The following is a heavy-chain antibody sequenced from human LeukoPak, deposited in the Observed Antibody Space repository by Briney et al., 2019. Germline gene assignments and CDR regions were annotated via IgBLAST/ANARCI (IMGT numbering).Heavy chain of an antibody. J-gene: IGHJ4*02. CDR3: VRRFYDSSGYYYFDN. Sequence: SQTLSLTCTVSGGSISSGDYYWSWIRQPPGKGLEWIGYIYYSGSTYYNPSLKSRVTISVDTSKNQFSLKLSSVTAADTAVYYCVRRFYDSSGYYYFDNWGQGTLVTVSS. CDR1: GGSISSGDYY. CDR2: IYYSGST. V-gene: IGHV4-30-4*01. D-gene: IGHD3-22*01.